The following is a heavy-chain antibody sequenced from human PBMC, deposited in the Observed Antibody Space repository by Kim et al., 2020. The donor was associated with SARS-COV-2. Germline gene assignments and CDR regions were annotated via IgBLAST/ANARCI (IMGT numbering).Heavy chain of an antibody. V-gene: IGHV3-74*03. CDR3: AKSSYSYGYFGD. J-gene: IGHJ4*02. Sequence: YADSREGRCTSSRDNAKNTLYRQMIILRAEDTAVYYCAKSSYSYGYFGDWGQGTLVTVSS. D-gene: IGHD5-18*01.